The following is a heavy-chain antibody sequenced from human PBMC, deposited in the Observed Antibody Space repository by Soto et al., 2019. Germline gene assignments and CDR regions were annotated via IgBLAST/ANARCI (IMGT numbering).Heavy chain of an antibody. V-gene: IGHV4-59*01. D-gene: IGHD5-18*01. CDR1: GVSIISYD. J-gene: IGHJ5*02. CDR3: ARRTAVDGPNWFEP. Sequence: PSETLSLTCTVSGVSIISYDCSWVRQPPVNGLEWILYIYYSLSTNYNPSLKSRVTISVDTSKNQFSLKLSSVTAAETEVYYCARRTAVDGPNWFEPWRQRTLVTVSS. CDR2: IYYSLST.